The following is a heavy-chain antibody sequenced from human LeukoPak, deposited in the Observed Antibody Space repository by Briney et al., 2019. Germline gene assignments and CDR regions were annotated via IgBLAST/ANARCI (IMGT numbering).Heavy chain of an antibody. J-gene: IGHJ4*02. CDR2: LSWNGATT. Sequence: GGSLRLSCAASGFTFGAYAMHWVRQAPGKGREWISGLSWNGATTAYADSVKGRFTISRDNAKNSLYLQMNSLTSEDTALYYCAKGDTSSWFPNFDYWGQGTRVTVSS. CDR3: AKGDTSSWFPNFDY. CDR1: GFTFGAYA. V-gene: IGHV3-9*01. D-gene: IGHD6-13*01.